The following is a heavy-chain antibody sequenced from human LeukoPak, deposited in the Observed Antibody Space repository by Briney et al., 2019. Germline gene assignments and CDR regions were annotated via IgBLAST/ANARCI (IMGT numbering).Heavy chain of an antibody. CDR2: ISGSSSYI. D-gene: IGHD5-18*01. CDR3: AREHTDYYGMDV. Sequence: GGSLRLSCAASGFTFSSYSMNWVRQAPGKGLEWVSSISGSSSYIYYAGSVKGRFTISRDNAKNSLYLQMNSLRAEDTAVYYCAREHTDYYGMDVWGQGTTVTVSS. CDR1: GFTFSSYS. V-gene: IGHV3-21*01. J-gene: IGHJ6*02.